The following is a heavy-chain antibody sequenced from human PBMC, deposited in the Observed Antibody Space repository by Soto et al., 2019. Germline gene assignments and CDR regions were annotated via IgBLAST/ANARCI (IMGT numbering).Heavy chain of an antibody. V-gene: IGHV4-30-2*01. D-gene: IGHD3-22*01. CDR3: ARGLLSDYYDKSGFYLDFWS. J-gene: IGHJ5*02. CDR2: INHSRST. CDR1: GGSISSGGYS. Sequence: SETLSLTCAVSGGSISSGGYSWSWIRQPPGKGLEWIGDINHSRSTNYNPSLKSRVTISIDTFKKQFSLKLSSVTAADTAVYYCARGLLSDYYDKSGFYLDFWSWGQGTLVTV.